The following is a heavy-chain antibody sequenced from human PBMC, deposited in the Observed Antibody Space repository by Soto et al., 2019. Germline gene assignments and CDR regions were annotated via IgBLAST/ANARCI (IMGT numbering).Heavy chain of an antibody. CDR1: GFTFSNYG. Sequence: PGGSLRLSSVASGFTFSNYGMHWVRQAPGKGLEWVAGIDYNEINQYYIDPGKGRFSISRDQAKTTLYLQMNRLRAEDPAVSYCARDFCPVPTSYDLWGQGVLVTVSS. CDR2: IDYNEINQ. D-gene: IGHD2-2*01. CDR3: ARDFCPVPTSYDL. J-gene: IGHJ4*02. V-gene: IGHV3-33*01.